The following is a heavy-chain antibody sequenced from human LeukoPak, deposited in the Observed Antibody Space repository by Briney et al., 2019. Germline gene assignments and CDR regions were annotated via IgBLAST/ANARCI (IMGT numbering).Heavy chain of an antibody. CDR2: IDSGVSST. J-gene: IGHJ4*02. V-gene: IGHV3-74*01. CDR3: TRGRYYFDY. D-gene: IGHD4-17*01. Sequence: GGSLRLSCAASGFTFSSYAMHWVRQAPGKGLVWVSRIDSGVSSTIYADSVKGRFTISRDNAKNTLYLQMNSLRAEDTAVYYCTRGRYYFDYWGQGTLVTVSS. CDR1: GFTFSSYA.